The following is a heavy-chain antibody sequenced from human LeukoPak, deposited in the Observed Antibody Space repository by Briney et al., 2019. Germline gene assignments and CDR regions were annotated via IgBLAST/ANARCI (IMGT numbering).Heavy chain of an antibody. CDR3: AKDDGVPSGYYYFMFDY. J-gene: IGHJ4*02. V-gene: IGHV3-23*01. Sequence: GGSLRLSCAASGFTFSSYAMSWVRQAPGKGLEWVSAISGSGGSTYYADSVKGRFTISRDNSKNTLYPQMNSLRAEDTAVYYCAKDDGVPSGYYYFMFDYWGQGTLVTVSS. D-gene: IGHD3-22*01. CDR1: GFTFSSYA. CDR2: ISGSGGST.